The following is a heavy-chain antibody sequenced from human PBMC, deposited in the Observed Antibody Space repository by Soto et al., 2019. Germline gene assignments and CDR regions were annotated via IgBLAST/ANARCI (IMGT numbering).Heavy chain of an antibody. D-gene: IGHD3-3*01. CDR3: ARDSAYDFWSGYTYWYFDL. V-gene: IGHV1-18*01. Sequence: GASVKGSCKAACYSFTSDGISWVRQAPGQGLEWMGWISAYNGNTNYAQKLQGRVTMTTDTSTSTAYMELRSLRSDDTAVYYCARDSAYDFWSGYTYWYFDLWGRGTLVTVSS. CDR1: CYSFTSDG. CDR2: ISAYNGNT. J-gene: IGHJ2*01.